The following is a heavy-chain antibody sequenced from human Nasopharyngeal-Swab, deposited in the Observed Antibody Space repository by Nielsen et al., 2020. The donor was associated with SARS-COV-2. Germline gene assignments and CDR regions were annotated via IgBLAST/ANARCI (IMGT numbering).Heavy chain of an antibody. V-gene: IGHV3-9*01. CDR2: ISWNSGSI. Sequence: GGSLRLSCAASGFTFDDYAMPWVRQAPGKGLEWVPGISWNSGSIGYADSVKGRFTISRDNAKNSLYLQINSLRAEDTALYYCARPGDDLDYWGQGTLVTVSS. CDR3: ARPGDDLDY. J-gene: IGHJ4*02. CDR1: GFTFDDYA. D-gene: IGHD4-17*01.